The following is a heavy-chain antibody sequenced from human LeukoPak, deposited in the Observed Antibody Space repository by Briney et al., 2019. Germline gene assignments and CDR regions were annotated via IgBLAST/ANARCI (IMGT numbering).Heavy chain of an antibody. J-gene: IGHJ4*02. CDR3: ARASRTGLGIGSFDY. V-gene: IGHV4-38-2*02. Sequence: SETLSLTCTVSGYSISSGYYWGWIRQPPGKGLEWIGSIYHSGSTYYNPSLRSRVTISVDTSKNQFSLKLSSVTAADTAVYYCARASRTGLGIGSFDYWGQGTLVTVSS. CDR2: IYHSGST. D-gene: IGHD7-27*01. CDR1: GYSISSGYY.